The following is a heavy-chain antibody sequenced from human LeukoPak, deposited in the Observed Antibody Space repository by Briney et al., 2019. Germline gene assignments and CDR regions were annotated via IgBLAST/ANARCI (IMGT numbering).Heavy chain of an antibody. V-gene: IGHV1-18*01. J-gene: IGHJ4*02. D-gene: IGHD4-17*01. CDR2: ISVHNGNT. CDR1: GYTFSNYG. CDR3: ARMVGGDYEDY. Sequence: ASVKISCKASGYTFSNYGISWVRQAPGQGLEWMGWISVHNGNTNYAQKFQGRVTMTTDTSTNTAYMELGSLRSDDTAIYFCARMVGGDYEDYWGQGTLVTVSS.